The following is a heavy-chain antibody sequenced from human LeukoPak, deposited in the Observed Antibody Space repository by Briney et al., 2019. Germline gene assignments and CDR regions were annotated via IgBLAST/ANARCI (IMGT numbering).Heavy chain of an antibody. J-gene: IGHJ4*02. Sequence: SETLSLTCTVSGGSISSGGYYWSWIRQHPGKGLEWIGYIYYSGSTYYNPPLKSRVTISVDTSKNQFSLKLSSVTAADTAVYYCAREAGSIAAAGMFDYWGQGTLVTVSS. CDR2: IYYSGST. D-gene: IGHD6-13*01. V-gene: IGHV4-31*03. CDR1: GGSISSGGYY. CDR3: AREAGSIAAAGMFDY.